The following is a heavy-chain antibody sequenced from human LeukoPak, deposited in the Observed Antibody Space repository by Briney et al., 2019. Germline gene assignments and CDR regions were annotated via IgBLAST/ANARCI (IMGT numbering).Heavy chain of an antibody. CDR1: GFTFRSYD. V-gene: IGHV3-23*01. CDR2: ITGNGPST. Sequence: GVSLRLSCAASGFTFRSYDINWVRQAPGKGLEWVSSITGNGPSTNFADSVRGRFTISRDNSKNTAYLQMNSLRAEDTAVYYCAGSGSHVYWGQGTLVTVSS. J-gene: IGHJ4*02. D-gene: IGHD1-26*01. CDR3: AGSGSHVY.